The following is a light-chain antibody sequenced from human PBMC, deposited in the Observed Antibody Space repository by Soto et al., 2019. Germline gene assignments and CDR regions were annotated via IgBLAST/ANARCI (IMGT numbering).Light chain of an antibody. CDR2: GAS. V-gene: IGKV3-20*01. J-gene: IGKJ1*01. CDR1: QSVSTSY. CDR3: QQFGGSPRT. Sequence: EIVLTQSPGTLSLSPGERATLSCRASQSVSTSYLAWYQQKPGQAPRLLIYGASSRATGIPDRFSGSGSGTDFTLTIGRLEPADFAVYYCQQFGGSPRTFGQGTKVEI.